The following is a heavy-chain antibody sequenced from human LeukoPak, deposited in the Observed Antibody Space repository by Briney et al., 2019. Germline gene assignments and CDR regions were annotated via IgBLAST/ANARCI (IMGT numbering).Heavy chain of an antibody. V-gene: IGHV4-34*01. CDR2: INHSGST. J-gene: IGHJ3*02. D-gene: IGHD5-18*01. Sequence: SETLSLTCAVYGGSFSGYYWSWIRQPPGKGLEWIGEINHSGSTNYNPSLKSRVTISVDTPKSQFSLKLSSVTAADTAVYYCARGRGIYSYGLKDAFDIWGQGTMVTASS. CDR3: ARGRGIYSYGLKDAFDI. CDR1: GGSFSGYY.